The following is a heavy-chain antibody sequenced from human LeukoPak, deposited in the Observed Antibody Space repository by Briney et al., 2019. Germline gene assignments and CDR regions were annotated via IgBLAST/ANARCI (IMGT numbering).Heavy chain of an antibody. J-gene: IGHJ4*02. V-gene: IGHV3-23*01. Sequence: GGSLRLSCAASGFTFSRHPMSWVRQAPGKGLESVSDISGSGGSTYYAGYVKGRFTITRDNSKNTPYQELTMLRTHDTAVYYCAKDQGSSWDYWGQGTLVTVSS. CDR1: GFTFSRHP. CDR3: AKDQGSSWDY. D-gene: IGHD6-13*01. CDR2: ISGSGGST.